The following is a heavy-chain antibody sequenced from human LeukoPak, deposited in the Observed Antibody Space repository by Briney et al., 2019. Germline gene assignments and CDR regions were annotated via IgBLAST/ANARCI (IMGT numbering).Heavy chain of an antibody. CDR2: INPNSGGT. CDR3: ARVAPGYYGMDV. D-gene: IGHD2-15*01. V-gene: IGHV1-2*02. Sequence: ASVKVSCKASGYTFTGYYMHWVRQAPGQGLEGMGWINPNSGGTNYAQKFQGRVTMTRDTSISTAYMELSRLRSDDTAVYDCARVAPGYYGMDVWGQGTTVTVSS. J-gene: IGHJ6*02. CDR1: GYTFTGYY.